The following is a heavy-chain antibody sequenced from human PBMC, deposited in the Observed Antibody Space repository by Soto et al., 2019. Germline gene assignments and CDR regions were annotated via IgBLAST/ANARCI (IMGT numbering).Heavy chain of an antibody. V-gene: IGHV3-11*01. CDR3: ARSGFRDDYYMDV. CDR1: GFTFSDYY. D-gene: IGHD3-10*01. CDR2: ISSSGSTI. J-gene: IGHJ6*03. Sequence: VGSLRLSCAASGFTFSDYYMSWIRQAPGKGLEWVSYISSSGSTIYYADSVKGRFTISRDNAKNSLYLQMNSLRAEDTAVYYCARSGFRDDYYMDVWGKGTTVTVSS.